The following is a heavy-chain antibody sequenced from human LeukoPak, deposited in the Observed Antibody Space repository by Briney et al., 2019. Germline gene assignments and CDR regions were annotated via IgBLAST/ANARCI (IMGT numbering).Heavy chain of an antibody. D-gene: IGHD7-27*01. CDR3: AREFWGNLDY. Sequence: KPGESLKISCKGYGYSFPSYWIGWVRQMPGKGLEWMGITYPGDSDTRYSPSFQGQVTVSVDHSITTAYLQWSSLKASDSAMYYCAREFWGNLDYWGQGTLVTVS. CDR2: TYPGDSDT. CDR1: GYSFPSYW. V-gene: IGHV5-51*01. J-gene: IGHJ4*02.